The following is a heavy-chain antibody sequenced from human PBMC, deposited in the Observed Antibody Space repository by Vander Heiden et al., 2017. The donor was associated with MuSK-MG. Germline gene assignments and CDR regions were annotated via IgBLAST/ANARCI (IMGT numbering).Heavy chain of an antibody. D-gene: IGHD3-3*01. V-gene: IGHV4-39*01. Sequence: QVQLQASGPGLVRPSETVFLSCSVSGGFIKNSHVYWRWARRPPGQGLNWLGTIFSTWGGTYYSPSLQNRITLSVDTSGNQFSLRLTSVSAADTAVYFCARHDASGYYWDSWGQGTLVTVSS. CDR2: IFSTWGGT. J-gene: IGHJ4*02. CDR3: ARHDASGYYWDS. CDR1: GGFIKNSHVY.